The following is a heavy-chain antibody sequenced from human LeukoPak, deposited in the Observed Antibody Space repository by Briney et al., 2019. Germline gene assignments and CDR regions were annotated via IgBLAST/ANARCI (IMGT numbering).Heavy chain of an antibody. CDR2: IYTSGST. V-gene: IGHV4-4*07. CDR1: GGSISSYY. J-gene: IGHJ4*02. D-gene: IGHD3-10*01. CDR3: AREYGSGSYYKGPFDY. Sequence: PSETLSLTCTVSGGSISSYYWSWIRQPAGKGLEWIGRIYTSGSTNYNPSLKSRVTMSVDTSKNQFSLKLSSVTAADTAVYYCAREYGSGSYYKGPFDYWGQGTLVTVSS.